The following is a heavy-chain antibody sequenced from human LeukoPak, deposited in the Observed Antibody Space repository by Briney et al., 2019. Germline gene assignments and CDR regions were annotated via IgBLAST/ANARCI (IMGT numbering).Heavy chain of an antibody. CDR1: RFTFSSFW. CDR3: ARDAPYCSSTSCYTGGVGYMDV. D-gene: IGHD2-2*02. Sequence: GGSLRLSCAASRFTFSSFWMSWVRQAPGKGLEWVAFIRYDGSNKYYADSVKGRFTISRDNSKNTLYLQMNSLRADDTAVYYCARDAPYCSSTSCYTGGVGYMDVWGKGTTVTVSS. J-gene: IGHJ6*03. CDR2: IRYDGSNK. V-gene: IGHV3-30*02.